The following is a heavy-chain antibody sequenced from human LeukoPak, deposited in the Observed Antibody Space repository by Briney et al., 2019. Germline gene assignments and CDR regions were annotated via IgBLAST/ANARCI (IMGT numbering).Heavy chain of an antibody. Sequence: GGSLRLSCAASGFTFNDHNMHWVRQAPGRGLEWVSLFSWDGYTTYYADSVKGRFTIPRDNSKNSLHLQMNRLRPEDTALYYCTKVNRPYSSSSSLNFDSWGQGTLVTFSS. D-gene: IGHD6-6*01. CDR1: GFTFNDHN. CDR3: TKVNRPYSSSSSLNFDS. CDR2: FSWDGYTT. V-gene: IGHV3-43*01. J-gene: IGHJ4*02.